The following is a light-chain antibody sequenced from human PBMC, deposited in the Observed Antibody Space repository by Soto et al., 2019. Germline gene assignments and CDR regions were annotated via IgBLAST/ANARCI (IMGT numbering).Light chain of an antibody. J-gene: IGKJ5*01. Sequence: EIVLTQSPATLSLSPGERATLSCRASQSVSTYLAWYQQKPGLAPRLLIYDASNRATGIPARFSGSGSGTDFTLTISSLEPEDFAVYYCQQRSDWLTFGQGTRLEIK. CDR3: QQRSDWLT. V-gene: IGKV3-11*01. CDR1: QSVSTY. CDR2: DAS.